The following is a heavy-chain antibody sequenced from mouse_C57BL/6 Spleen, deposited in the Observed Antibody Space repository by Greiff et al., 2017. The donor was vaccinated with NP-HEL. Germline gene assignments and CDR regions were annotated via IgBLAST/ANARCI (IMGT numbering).Heavy chain of an antibody. CDR2: IDPSDSYT. J-gene: IGHJ2*01. V-gene: IGHV1-59*01. Sequence: QVQLQQPGAELVRPGTSVKLSCKASGYTFTSYWMHWVKQRPGQGLEWIGVIDPSDSYTNYNQKFKGKATLTVDTSSSTAYMQLSSLTSEDSAVYYCERARTLFDYWGQGTTLTVSS. CDR3: ERARTLFDY. CDR1: GYTFTSYW.